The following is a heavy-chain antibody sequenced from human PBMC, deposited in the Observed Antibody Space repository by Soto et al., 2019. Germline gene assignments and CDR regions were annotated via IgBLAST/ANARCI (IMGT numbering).Heavy chain of an antibody. CDR3: AREGAYCGGDCYAYNWFDP. D-gene: IGHD2-21*02. J-gene: IGHJ5*02. CDR1: GGSISSRSHY. V-gene: IGHV4-39*02. CDR2: TYYSGST. Sequence: SETLSLTCTVSGGSISSRSHYWGWIRQPPGKGLEWIGSTYYSGSTYYNPSLKSRVTISVDTSKNQFSLKLSSVTAADTAVYYCAREGAYCGGDCYAYNWFDPWGQGTLVTVSS.